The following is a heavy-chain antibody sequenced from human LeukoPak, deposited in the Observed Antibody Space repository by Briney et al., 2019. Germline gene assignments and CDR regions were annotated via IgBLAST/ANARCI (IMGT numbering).Heavy chain of an antibody. CDR1: RFTLQSHC. Sequence: RSLKPPLAASRFTLQSHCMPLVRQAPGQGLEWVAVISYDGSNKYYADSVKGRFTISRDNSKNTLYLQMNSLRAEDTAVYYCATAVAGTCFDYWGQGTLVTVSS. CDR2: ISYDGSNK. CDR3: ATAVAGTCFDY. V-gene: IGHV3-30*03. J-gene: IGHJ4*02. D-gene: IGHD6-19*01.